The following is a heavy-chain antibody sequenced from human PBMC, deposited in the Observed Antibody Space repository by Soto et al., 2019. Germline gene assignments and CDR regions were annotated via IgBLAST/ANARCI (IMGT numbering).Heavy chain of an antibody. CDR2: TYYRSKWYN. D-gene: IGHD2-2*01. V-gene: IGHV6-1*01. CDR1: GDSVSSNSAA. CDR3: ARAGKIPRGYSSSTTCSNNWFDP. Sequence: SQTLSLTCAISGDSVSSNSAAWNWIRQSPSRGLEWLGRTYYRSKWYNDYAVSVKSRITINPDTSKNQFSLQLNSVTPEDTAVYYCARAGKIPRGYSSSTTCSNNWFDPWGQGTLVTVSS. J-gene: IGHJ5*02.